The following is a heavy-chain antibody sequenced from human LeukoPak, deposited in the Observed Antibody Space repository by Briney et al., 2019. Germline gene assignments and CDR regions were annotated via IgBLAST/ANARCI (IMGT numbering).Heavy chain of an antibody. CDR3: ARDDSSGFDY. J-gene: IGHJ4*02. CDR1: GGSISSYY. V-gene: IGHV4-59*01. Sequence: ETLSLTCTVSGGSISSYYWSWIRQPPGKGLEWIGYIYYSGSTNYNPSLKSRVTISVDTSKNQFSLKLSSVTAADTAVYYCARDDSSGFDYWGQGTLVTVSS. D-gene: IGHD3-22*01. CDR2: IYYSGST.